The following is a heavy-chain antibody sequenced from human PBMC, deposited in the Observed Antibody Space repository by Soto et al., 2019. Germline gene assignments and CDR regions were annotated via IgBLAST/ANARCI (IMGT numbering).Heavy chain of an antibody. J-gene: IGHJ4*02. CDR3: ARITRDYSNYLLDY. CDR2: MNPNSGST. D-gene: IGHD4-4*01. V-gene: IGHV1-8*01. CDR1: GYTFSSYD. Sequence: QVQLVQSGAEVKKPGASVQVSCKASGYTFSSYDINWVRQAAGQGPEWLGWMNPNSGSTGFAQKFQDRVTMTRDTSISTAYMELSSLRSEDTAAYYCARITRDYSNYLLDYWGQGTLVTVSS.